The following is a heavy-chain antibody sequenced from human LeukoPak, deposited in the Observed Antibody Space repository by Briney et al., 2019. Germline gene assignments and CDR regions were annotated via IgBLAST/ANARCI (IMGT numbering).Heavy chain of an antibody. CDR2: IYHTGST. Sequence: SETLSLTCSVSGYSINRSYYWGWIRQPPGKGLEWIGSIYHTGSTYYNPSLKSRGTISLYTSKNQCSLNLSSVTAADTAVYYCARDRALAGTEAFDYWGQGTPVTVSS. CDR1: GYSINRSYY. V-gene: IGHV4-38-2*02. D-gene: IGHD6-19*01. J-gene: IGHJ4*02. CDR3: ARDRALAGTEAFDY.